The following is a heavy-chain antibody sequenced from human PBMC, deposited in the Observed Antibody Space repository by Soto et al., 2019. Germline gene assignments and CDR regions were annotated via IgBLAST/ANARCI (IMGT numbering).Heavy chain of an antibody. CDR1: GYTFSSYD. Sequence: QVQLVQSGAEVKQPGASVKVSCKASGYTFSSYDINWVRQATGQGLEWMGWMNPNSGNTGYAQNFQGRVTMTRNTSSSPAYMELSSLRSEVTAVYYCARRYGSGTCEFDPWGQGTMVTVSS. J-gene: IGHJ5*02. V-gene: IGHV1-8*01. CDR3: ARRYGSGTCEFDP. D-gene: IGHD3-10*01. CDR2: MNPNSGNT.